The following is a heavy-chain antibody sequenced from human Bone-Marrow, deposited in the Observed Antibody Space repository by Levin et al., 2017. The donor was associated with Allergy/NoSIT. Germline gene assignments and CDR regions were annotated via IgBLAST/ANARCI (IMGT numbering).Heavy chain of an antibody. CDR3: TTYSNSWYYFDY. Sequence: SCAASGFSFSNAWMSWARQAPGKGLEWVGRIKSKTDGGTIEYAAPVKGRFTIPRDDSKNTLYLQMNSLKTEDTAVYYCTTYSNSWYYFDYWGQGTLVTVSS. V-gene: IGHV3-15*01. D-gene: IGHD6-13*01. J-gene: IGHJ4*02. CDR1: GFSFSNAW. CDR2: IKSKTDGGTI.